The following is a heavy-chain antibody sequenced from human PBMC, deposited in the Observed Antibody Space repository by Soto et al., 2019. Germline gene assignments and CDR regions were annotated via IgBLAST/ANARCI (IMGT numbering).Heavy chain of an antibody. CDR2: IYYSGAT. Sequence: SDSRSLSYTVSRGSDSSNRNYWGWVRQPPGEGLELIGSIYYSGATYYNSSLKRRVAISVDTSKNEFGLKLSPSTAAHTAVYLCARHYVTVGDTDDYWGQGTLVTVSS. CDR1: RGSDSSNRNY. D-gene: IGHD1-26*01. J-gene: IGHJ4*02. V-gene: IGHV4-39*01. CDR3: ARHYVTVGDTDDY.